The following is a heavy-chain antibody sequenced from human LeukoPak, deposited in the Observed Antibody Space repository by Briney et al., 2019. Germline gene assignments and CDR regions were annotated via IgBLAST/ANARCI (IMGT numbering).Heavy chain of an antibody. V-gene: IGHV1-8*03. CDR2: MNPNSGNT. Sequence: ASVKVSCKASGYTFTSYDINWVRQATGQGLEWMGWMNPNSGNTGYAQKFQGRVTITRNTSISTAYMELSSLRSEGTAVYYCARGERSGSYYYYYYMDVWGKGTTVTVSS. CDR3: ARGERSGSYYYYYYMDV. CDR1: GYTFTSYD. J-gene: IGHJ6*03. D-gene: IGHD1-26*01.